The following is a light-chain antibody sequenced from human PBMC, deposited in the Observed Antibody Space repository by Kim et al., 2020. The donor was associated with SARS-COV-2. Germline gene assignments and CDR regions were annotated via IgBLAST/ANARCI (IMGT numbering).Light chain of an antibody. J-gene: IGKJ1*01. Sequence: GSPGDRATLSCRASQSISSTLAWYQQRPGQAPRLLIYGASTRATGVPARFSGSGSGTEFTLTISSLQSEDFAVYYCQQYNRWPRTFGQGTKVDIK. CDR3: QQYNRWPRT. V-gene: IGKV3-15*01. CDR1: QSISST. CDR2: GAS.